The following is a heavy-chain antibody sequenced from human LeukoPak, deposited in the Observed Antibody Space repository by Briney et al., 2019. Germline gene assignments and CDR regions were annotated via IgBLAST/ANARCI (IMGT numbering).Heavy chain of an antibody. Sequence: GGSLRLSCAASGFTFSNHGMHWVRQAPGNGLEWVAVISDEGGGIYYADSVKGRFTISRDNSRNTLYLQMNSLRTEDTAVYYCAKDLFYYDKGGFDYWGQGTLVTV. CDR3: AKDLFYYDKGGFDY. CDR2: ISDEGGGI. CDR1: GFTFSNHG. D-gene: IGHD3-22*01. J-gene: IGHJ4*02. V-gene: IGHV3-30*18.